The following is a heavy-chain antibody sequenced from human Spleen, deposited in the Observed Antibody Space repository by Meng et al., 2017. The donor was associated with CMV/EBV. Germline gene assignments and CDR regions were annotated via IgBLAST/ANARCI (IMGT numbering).Heavy chain of an antibody. CDR3: ASGRYKTVVVPGVLSWGPKSRKENYHYYGMDV. Sequence: SVKVSCKASGGTFSSYAISWVRQAPGQGLQWMGGIIPLPGILNYAQNFQGRVTITAEKSTGTAYMELSSLRSEDTAVYYCASGRYKTVVVPGVLSWGPKSRKENYHYYGMDVWGQGTTVTVSS. D-gene: IGHD2-2*01. CDR2: IIPLPGIL. J-gene: IGHJ6*02. V-gene: IGHV1-69*10. CDR1: GGTFSSYA.